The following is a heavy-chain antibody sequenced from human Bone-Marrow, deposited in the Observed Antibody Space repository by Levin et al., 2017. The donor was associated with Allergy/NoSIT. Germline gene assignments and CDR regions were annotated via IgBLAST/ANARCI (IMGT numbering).Heavy chain of an antibody. CDR1: GNAFTTFF. D-gene: IGHD3-3*01. Sequence: ASVKVSCKTSGNAFTTFFMHWVRQAPGQGLEWMGHINPNTGGTNYARKFQGRVTLTRDTSISTAYMELSRLRLDDTAVYYCAKLDFWSGSYEDYWGQGTLVTVSS. CDR3: AKLDFWSGSYEDY. CDR2: INPNTGGT. J-gene: IGHJ4*02. V-gene: IGHV1-2*06.